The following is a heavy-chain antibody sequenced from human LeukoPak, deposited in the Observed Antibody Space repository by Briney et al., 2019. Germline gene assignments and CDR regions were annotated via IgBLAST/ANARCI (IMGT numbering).Heavy chain of an antibody. CDR3: ARLGRGGGYNLFDP. D-gene: IGHD3-10*01. CDR1: GYSSTSHW. J-gene: IGHJ5*02. V-gene: IGHV5-51*01. Sequence: GESLKISCKGSGYSSTSHWIGWVRQMPGKGLEWMGIIYPGDAYTRYSPSFQGQVTISADKSISTPSLQWSSLNASHTPTYYCARLGRGGGYNLFDPWGQGTRVTVSS. CDR2: IYPGDAYT.